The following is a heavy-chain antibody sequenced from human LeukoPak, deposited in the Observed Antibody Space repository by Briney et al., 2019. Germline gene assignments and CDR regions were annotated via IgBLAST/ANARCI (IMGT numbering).Heavy chain of an antibody. CDR2: MNACNGYT. D-gene: IGHD3-9*01. CDR3: ARAVHHYDILTGYFDY. V-gene: IGHV1-18*01. CDR1: GYTFPSYG. Sequence: ASVKVSCKASGYTFPSYGFSWVRQAPGQGLEWMGWMNACNGYTNYAQKLQGRVTMTTDTSTSTVYMELRSLRSDDTAVYYCARAVHHYDILTGYFDYWGQGTLVTVSS. J-gene: IGHJ4*02.